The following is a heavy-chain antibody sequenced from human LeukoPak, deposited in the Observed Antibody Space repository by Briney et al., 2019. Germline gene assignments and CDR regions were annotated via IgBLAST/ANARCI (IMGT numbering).Heavy chain of an antibody. CDR1: GFSLSTSGVG. J-gene: IGHJ4*02. V-gene: IGHV2-5*02. Sequence: SGPTLVKPTQTLTLTCTFSGFSLSTSGVGVGWIRQPPGKALEWLALIYWDDDKRYSPSLKSRLTITKDTSKNQVVLTMTNMDPVNTPTYFCTQMSVVNGIDYWGQGTLVTAPS. D-gene: IGHD2-8*01. CDR2: IYWDDDK. CDR3: TQMSVVNGIDY.